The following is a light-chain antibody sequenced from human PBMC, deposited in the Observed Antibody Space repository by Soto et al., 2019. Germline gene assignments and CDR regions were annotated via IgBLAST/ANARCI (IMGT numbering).Light chain of an antibody. J-gene: IGLJ2*01. CDR1: SSDVGGYNY. V-gene: IGLV2-11*01. CDR3: CSYAGSYGV. Sequence: QSALTQPRSVSGSPGQSVTISCTGTSSDVGGYNYVSWYQQHPGKAHKLMIYDVSKRPSGVPDRFSGSKSGNTASLTISGLQAEDEADYYCCSYAGSYGVFGGGTKVTVL. CDR2: DVS.